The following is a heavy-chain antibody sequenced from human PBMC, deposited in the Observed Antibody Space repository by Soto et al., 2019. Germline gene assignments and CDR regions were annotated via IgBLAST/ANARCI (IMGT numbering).Heavy chain of an antibody. Sequence: QVHLVQSGDEVKNPGASVKVSCKASGYTFTGHGISWVRQAPGQGLEWMGWISADKGNTEYAQNFRGRVTMTTEKFTTTPHIELRGLRFDEPAVYYCARDGSYHNEKWTATEFDYCGQGTLVTVSS. D-gene: IGHD2-21*02. CDR1: GYTFTGHG. CDR2: ISADKGNT. J-gene: IGHJ4*02. CDR3: ARDGSYHNEKWTATEFDY. V-gene: IGHV1-18*01.